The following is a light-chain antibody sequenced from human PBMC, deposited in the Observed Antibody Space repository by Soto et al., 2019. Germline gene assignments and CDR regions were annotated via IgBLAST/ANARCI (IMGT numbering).Light chain of an antibody. CDR3: SSYAGNNDYV. CDR1: SSDVGGYNY. V-gene: IGLV2-8*01. J-gene: IGLJ1*01. CDR2: EVN. Sequence: QSALTQPPSASGSPGQSVTISCTGTSSDVGGYNYVSWYQHHPGKAPKLMLYEVNKRPSGVPDRFSGSKSANTASLTVSGLQAEDEAEYYCSSYAGNNDYVFGTGTKVTVL.